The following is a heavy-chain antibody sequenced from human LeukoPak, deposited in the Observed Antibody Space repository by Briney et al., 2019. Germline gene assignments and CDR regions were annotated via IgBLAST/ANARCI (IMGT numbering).Heavy chain of an antibody. D-gene: IGHD1-26*01. V-gene: IGHV4-59*08. Sequence: SETLSLTCTVSGGSIRSYYWSWIRQAPGKGLEWIGNIYYSGSTNYSPSLKSRVSISVDTSKNQFSLKLSSVTAADTAVYYCARHGTLGSTTYPLDYWGQGTLVTVSS. CDR2: IYYSGST. CDR1: GGSIRSYY. J-gene: IGHJ4*02. CDR3: ARHGTLGSTTYPLDY.